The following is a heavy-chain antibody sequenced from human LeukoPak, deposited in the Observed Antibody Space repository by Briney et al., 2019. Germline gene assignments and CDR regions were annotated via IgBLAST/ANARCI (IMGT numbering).Heavy chain of an antibody. J-gene: IGHJ6*03. V-gene: IGHV4-59*01. CDR1: GGSISSYY. CDR2: IYYSGST. CDR3: ARGLGSWYGWGYYYYMDV. D-gene: IGHD6-13*01. Sequence: PSETLSLTCTVSGGSISSYYWSWIRQPPGKGLEWIGYIYYSGSTNYNPSLKSRVTISVDTSKNQFSLKLSSVTAADTAVYYCARGLGSWYGWGYYYYMDVWGKGTTVTVSS.